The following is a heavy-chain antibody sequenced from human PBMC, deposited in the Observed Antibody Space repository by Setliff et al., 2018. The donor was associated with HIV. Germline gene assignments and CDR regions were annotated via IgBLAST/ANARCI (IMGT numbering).Heavy chain of an antibody. D-gene: IGHD6-13*01. Sequence: GASVKVSCKASGYTFTDYYIHWVRQAPGQGLEWMGRINPNSGGTNYAQKFQGRFTMTRGTSISTAYMELSRLRSDDTAVYYCAKDISASALYYYGMDVWGRGPRSPSPQ. CDR3: AKDISASALYYYGMDV. J-gene: IGHJ6*01. CDR1: GYTFTDYY. CDR2: INPNSGGT. V-gene: IGHV1-2*06.